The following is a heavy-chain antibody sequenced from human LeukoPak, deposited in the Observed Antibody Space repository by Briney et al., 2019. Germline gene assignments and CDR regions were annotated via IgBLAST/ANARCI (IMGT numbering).Heavy chain of an antibody. CDR1: GGSFSGYY. CDR3: ATAGYYDSSGYFGLYYFDY. D-gene: IGHD3-22*01. J-gene: IGHJ4*02. V-gene: IGHV4-34*01. CDR2: INHSGST. Sequence: SETLSLTCAVYGGSFSGYYWSWIRQPPGKGLEWIGEINHSGSTYYNPSLKSRVTISVDTSKNQFSLKLSSVTAADTAVYYCATAGYYDSSGYFGLYYFDYWGQGTLVTVSS.